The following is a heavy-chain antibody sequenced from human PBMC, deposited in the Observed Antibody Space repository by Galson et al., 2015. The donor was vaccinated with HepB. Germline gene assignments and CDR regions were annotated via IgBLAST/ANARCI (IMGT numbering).Heavy chain of an antibody. CDR2: IDPSDSYT. D-gene: IGHD2-2*02. V-gene: IGHV5-10-1*01. J-gene: IGHJ6*03. CDR3: ARRSMNIVVVPAAIGYMDV. Sequence: QSGAEVKKPGESLRISCKGSGYSFTSYWISWVRQMPGKGLEWMGRIDPSDSYTNYSPSFQGHVTISADKSISTAYLQWSSLKASDTAMYYCARRSMNIVVVPAAIGYMDVWGKGTTVTVSS. CDR1: GYSFTSYW.